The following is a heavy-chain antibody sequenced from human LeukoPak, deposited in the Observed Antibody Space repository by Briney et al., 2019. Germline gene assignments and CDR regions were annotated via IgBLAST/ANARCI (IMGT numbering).Heavy chain of an antibody. V-gene: IGHV3-74*01. CDR1: GFTFSSYW. Sequence: QPGGSLRLSCAASGFTFSSYWMHWVRHAPGKGLVWVSRINSDGSSTSYADSVKGRFTISRDNAKNTLYLQMNSLRAEDTAVYYCARDPPFKPVWFGESQTLAETYGMDVWSQGTTVTVSS. CDR3: ARDPPFKPVWFGESQTLAETYGMDV. CDR2: INSDGSST. D-gene: IGHD3-10*01. J-gene: IGHJ6*02.